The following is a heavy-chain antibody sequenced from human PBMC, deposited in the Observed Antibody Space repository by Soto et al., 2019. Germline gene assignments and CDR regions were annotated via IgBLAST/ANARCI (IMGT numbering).Heavy chain of an antibody. D-gene: IGHD6-19*01. CDR3: ARDLIAVAGNYRGYYYGMDV. V-gene: IGHV1-69*13. J-gene: IGHJ6*02. CDR2: IIPIFGTA. CDR1: GGTFSSYA. Sequence: SVTVSCKASGGTFSSYAISWVRQAPGQGLEWMGGIIPIFGTANYAQKFQGRVTITADESTSTAYMELSSLRSEDTAVYYCARDLIAVAGNYRGYYYGMDVWGQGTTVTVSS.